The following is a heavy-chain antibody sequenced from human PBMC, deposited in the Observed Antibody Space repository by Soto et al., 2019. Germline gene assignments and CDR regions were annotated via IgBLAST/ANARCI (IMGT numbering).Heavy chain of an antibody. CDR3: AGDQYYFDY. CDR1: GFPFSSYG. J-gene: IGHJ4*02. CDR2: ISYDGSNK. V-gene: IGHV3-30*03. Sequence: QVQLVESGGGVVQPGRSLRLSCAASGFPFSSYGMHWVRQAPGKGLEWVAHISYDGSNKHYTDSVKGRFTISRDNSKNMLYLQISSLRAEDTAVYYCAGDQYYFDYCGQGTRVSVSS.